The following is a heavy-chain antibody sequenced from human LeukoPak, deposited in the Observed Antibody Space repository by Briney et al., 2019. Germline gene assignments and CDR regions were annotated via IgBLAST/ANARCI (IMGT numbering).Heavy chain of an antibody. D-gene: IGHD6-19*01. CDR2: ISSSSSYI. Sequence: GGSLRLSCAASGFTFSSYSMNWVRQAPGKGLEWVSSISSSSSYIYYADLVKGRFTISRDDAKNSLYLQMNSLRAEDTAVYYCARDSYSSGWYDYWGQGTLVTVSS. CDR1: GFTFSSYS. J-gene: IGHJ4*02. CDR3: ARDSYSSGWYDY. V-gene: IGHV3-21*01.